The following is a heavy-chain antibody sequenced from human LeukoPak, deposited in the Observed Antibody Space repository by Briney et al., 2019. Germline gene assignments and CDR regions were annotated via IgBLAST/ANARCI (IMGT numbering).Heavy chain of an antibody. J-gene: IGHJ5*02. CDR1: GGSISSSSYY. Sequence: PSETLSLTCTVSGGSISSSSYYWGWIRQPPGKGLEWIGSTYYSGSTYYNPSLKSRVTISVDTSKNQFSLKLSSVTAADTAVYYCASSYYDFWSGYWNWFDPWGQGTLVTVSS. V-gene: IGHV4-39*07. D-gene: IGHD3-3*01. CDR3: ASSYYDFWSGYWNWFDP. CDR2: TYYSGST.